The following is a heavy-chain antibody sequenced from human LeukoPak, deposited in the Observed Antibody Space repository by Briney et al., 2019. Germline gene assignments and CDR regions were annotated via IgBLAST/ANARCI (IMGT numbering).Heavy chain of an antibody. Sequence: PGGSLRLSCAASGFTFNDYNMHWVRQVPGRGLEWVSLISWDGANTDYADSVKGRFTISRDNSKNSLFLQMNSLRTEDTALYYCSTSSSWDNYYFDYWAREPWSPSPQ. D-gene: IGHD6-13*01. V-gene: IGHV3-43*01. CDR2: ISWDGANT. J-gene: IGHJ4*02. CDR1: GFTFNDYN. CDR3: STSSSWDNYYFDY.